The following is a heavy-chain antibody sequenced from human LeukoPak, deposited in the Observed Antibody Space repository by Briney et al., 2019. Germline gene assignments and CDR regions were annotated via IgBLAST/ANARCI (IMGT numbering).Heavy chain of an antibody. D-gene: IGHD3-3*01. CDR3: ARDARYDFWSGYYSEELDY. CDR2: IKQDGSEK. Sequence: GGSLRLSCAASGFTFSSYWMSWVRQAPGKGLEWVANIKQDGSEKYYVDSVKGRFTISRDNAKNSLCLQMNSLRAEDTAVYYCARDARYDFWSGYYSEELDYWGQGTLVTVSS. V-gene: IGHV3-7*01. CDR1: GFTFSSYW. J-gene: IGHJ4*02.